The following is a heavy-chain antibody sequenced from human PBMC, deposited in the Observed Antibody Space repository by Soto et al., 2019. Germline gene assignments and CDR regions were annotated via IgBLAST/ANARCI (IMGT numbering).Heavy chain of an antibody. CDR2: IYNSGST. V-gene: IGHV4-59*01. Sequence: SETLSLTCTVSGGSISTYYWSWIRRPPGKGLEWIGYIYNSGSTRSNPSLQSRVTISVDTSKNQFSLKLSSVTAADTAIYYCARARITMVREVIKYNMDVWGQGTTVTVSS. CDR3: ARARITMVREVIKYNMDV. J-gene: IGHJ6*02. D-gene: IGHD3-10*01. CDR1: GGSISTYY.